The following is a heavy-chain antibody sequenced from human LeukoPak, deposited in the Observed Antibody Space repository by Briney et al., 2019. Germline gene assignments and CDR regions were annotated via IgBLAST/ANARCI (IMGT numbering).Heavy chain of an antibody. D-gene: IGHD4-17*01. V-gene: IGHV3-21*01. J-gene: IGHJ4*02. CDR2: ISSGTTYI. CDR1: GFTFSTYT. Sequence: PGESLRLSCAASGFTFSTYTMNWVRQAPGKGLEWVSSISSGTTYIYYADSVKGRFTISRDNAKNSLYLQMNSLRAEDTAVYYCARSGRGYGDYRPVPYFDYWVQGTLVTVSS. CDR3: ARSGRGYGDYRPVPYFDY.